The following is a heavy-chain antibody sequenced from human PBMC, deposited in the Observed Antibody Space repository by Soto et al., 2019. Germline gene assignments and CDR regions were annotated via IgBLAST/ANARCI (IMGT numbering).Heavy chain of an antibody. V-gene: IGHV4-4*07. D-gene: IGHD4-17*01. CDR2: IYTSGST. Sequence: QVQLQESGPGLVKPSETLSLTCTVSGGSISSYYWSWIRQPAGKGLEWIGRIYTSGSTNYNPSLKSRVTMSVDTSKNQFSLKLSSVTAADTAVYYCAARDDYGDPDAFDIWGQGTMVTVSS. CDR1: GGSISSYY. J-gene: IGHJ3*02. CDR3: AARDDYGDPDAFDI.